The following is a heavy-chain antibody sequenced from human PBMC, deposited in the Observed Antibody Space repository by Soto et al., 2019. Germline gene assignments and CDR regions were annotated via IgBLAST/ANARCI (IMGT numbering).Heavy chain of an antibody. Sequence: SVKVSCKASGGTFSSYAISWVRQAPGQGLEWMGGVIPIFGTANYAQKFQGRVTITADESTSTAYMELSSLRSEDTAVYYCARHVPAAGYYYGMDVWGQGTTVTVSS. CDR2: VIPIFGTA. CDR1: GGTFSSYA. D-gene: IGHD2-2*01. V-gene: IGHV1-69*13. J-gene: IGHJ6*02. CDR3: ARHVPAAGYYYGMDV.